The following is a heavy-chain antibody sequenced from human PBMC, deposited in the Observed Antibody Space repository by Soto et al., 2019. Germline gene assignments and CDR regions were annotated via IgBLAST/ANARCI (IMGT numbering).Heavy chain of an antibody. V-gene: IGHV1-2*02. J-gene: IGHJ4*02. CDR1: GYTFTGWY. D-gene: IGHD2-15*01. Sequence: QFQLVQSGAEVKKPGASVKVSCKASGYTFTGWYVHWVRQAPGQGLEWMGWLNPKTGGTYYAQRLPARLSMTSHTSTSTAYMELHSLTSDNTAVCYCASGRAVGYWGQGTLVTVSS. CDR2: LNPKTGGT. CDR3: ASGRAVGY.